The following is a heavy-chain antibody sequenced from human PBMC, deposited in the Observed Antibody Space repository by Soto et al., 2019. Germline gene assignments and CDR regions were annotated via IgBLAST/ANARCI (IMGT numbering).Heavy chain of an antibody. CDR3: ARITTCGGDCYPPGVSFAFDI. CDR2: ISYDGSNK. D-gene: IGHD2-21*02. J-gene: IGHJ3*02. V-gene: IGHV3-30-3*01. Sequence: PGGSLRLSCAASGFTFSSYAMHWVRQAPGKGLEWVAVISYDGSNKYYADSVKGRFTISRDNSKSTLYLQMNSLRAEDTAVYYCARITTCGGDCYPPGVSFAFDIWGQGTMVTVSS. CDR1: GFTFSSYA.